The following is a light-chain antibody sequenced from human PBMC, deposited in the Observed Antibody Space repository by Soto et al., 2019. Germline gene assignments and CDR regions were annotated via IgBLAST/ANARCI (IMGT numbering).Light chain of an antibody. CDR3: QQYNYWPRG. CDR2: GAS. J-gene: IGKJ3*01. CDR1: QSVSSN. Sequence: EIVMTQSPATLSVSPGERATLSCRASQSVSSNLAWYQQKPGQAPRLLIYGASTRATGIPARFSGSGSGTEFTLTISSLQSEDVAVYYCQQYNYWPRGFGPGTKVDIK. V-gene: IGKV3-15*01.